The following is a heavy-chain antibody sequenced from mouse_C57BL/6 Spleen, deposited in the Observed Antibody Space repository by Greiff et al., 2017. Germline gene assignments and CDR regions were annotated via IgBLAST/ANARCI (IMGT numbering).Heavy chain of an antibody. V-gene: IGHV1-81*01. D-gene: IGHD1-1*01. CDR1: GYTFTSYG. J-gene: IGHJ2*01. CDR3: ARRDGSSPFDY. CDR2: IYPRSGNT. Sequence: VQLKESGAELARPGASVKLSCKASGYTFTSYGISWVKQRTGQGLEWIGEIYPRSGNTYYNEKFKGKATLTADKSSSTAYMELRSLTSEDSAVYFCARRDGSSPFDYWGQGTTLTVSS.